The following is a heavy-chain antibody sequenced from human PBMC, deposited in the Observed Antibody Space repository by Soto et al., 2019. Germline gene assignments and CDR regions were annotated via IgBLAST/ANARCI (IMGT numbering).Heavy chain of an antibody. D-gene: IGHD4-4*01. J-gene: IGHJ6*02. V-gene: IGHV1-69*01. CDR3: ERGIEAAVRFRYYGMDV. CDR2: IIPIFGTA. CDR1: GVTFSSYA. Sequence: QVQLVQSGAEVKKPGTSVKVSCKASGVTFSSYAISWVRQAPGQGLEWMGGIIPIFGTANYAQKVQGRVTITADESTSTADKSMSSLRSEVTGVYDWERGIEAAVRFRYYGMDVWGQGTPVTVSS.